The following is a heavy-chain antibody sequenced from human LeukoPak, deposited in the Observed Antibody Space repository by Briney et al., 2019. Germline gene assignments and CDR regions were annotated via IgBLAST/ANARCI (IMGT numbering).Heavy chain of an antibody. CDR1: GFTFSTYA. CDR2: ISGSGGST. J-gene: IGHJ4*02. D-gene: IGHD3-22*01. CDR3: AKANHYDSSGYPTHYFDY. V-gene: IGHV3-23*01. Sequence: QPGGSLRLSCAASGFTFSTYAMSWVRQAPGKGLEWVSAISGSGGSTYYADSVKGRFTISRDNSKNTLYLQMNSLRAEDTAVYYCAKANHYDSSGYPTHYFDYWGQGTLVTVSS.